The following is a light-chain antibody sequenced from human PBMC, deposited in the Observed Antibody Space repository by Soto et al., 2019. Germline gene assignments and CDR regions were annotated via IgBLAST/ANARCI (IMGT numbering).Light chain of an antibody. CDR1: SSNIGSNY. Sequence: QSVLTQPPSASGTPGQSGTISCSGSSSNIGSNYVSWYQQLPGTAPHLLIYRNNQRPSGVPDRFSGSKSGTSASLAISGLRSEDEADYYCSSWDDSLSGRVFGVGTKLTVL. CDR3: SSWDDSLSGRV. J-gene: IGLJ2*01. CDR2: RNN. V-gene: IGLV1-47*01.